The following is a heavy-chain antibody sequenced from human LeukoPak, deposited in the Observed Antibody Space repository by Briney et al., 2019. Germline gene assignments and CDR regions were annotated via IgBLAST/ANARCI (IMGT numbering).Heavy chain of an antibody. Sequence: SETLSLTCTVSGGSISSYFWIWIRQPPGKGLEWIGYVYSSGSMNYNPSLKSRVTISVDTSKNQFSLTLNSVTAADTAVYFCARGSSQVLRGTRYYHMDVWGKGTTVTVSS. CDR2: VYSSGSM. CDR3: ARGSSQVLRGTRYYHMDV. CDR1: GGSISSYF. D-gene: IGHD3-16*01. J-gene: IGHJ6*03. V-gene: IGHV4-59*01.